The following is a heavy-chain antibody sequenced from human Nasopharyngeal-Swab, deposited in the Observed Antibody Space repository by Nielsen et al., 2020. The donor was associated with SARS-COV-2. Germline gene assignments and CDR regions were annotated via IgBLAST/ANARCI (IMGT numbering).Heavy chain of an antibody. J-gene: IGHJ4*02. CDR3: TRALSGVYDF. CDR1: TSTFNAYY. CDR2: INPTTGGT. V-gene: IGHV1-2*06. D-gene: IGHD2-15*01. Sequence: ASVQASCKASTSTFNAYYIHWVRQAPGQGLEWMGRINPTTGGTLYTQTFEGRVTMTTDTSTSTTYMELRGLTSDDTAVYYCTRALSGVYDFWGQGALVTVSS.